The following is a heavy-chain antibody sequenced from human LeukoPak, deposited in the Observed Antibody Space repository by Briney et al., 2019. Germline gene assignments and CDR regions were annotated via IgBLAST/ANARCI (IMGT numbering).Heavy chain of an antibody. CDR2: INPNSGGT. D-gene: IGHD6-19*01. V-gene: IGHV1-2*02. J-gene: IGHJ4*02. CDR3: AREERWLVQRNFDY. CDR1: GYTFTGYY. Sequence: ASVKVSCKASGYTFTGYYMHWVRQAPGQGLEWMGWINPNSGGTNYAQKFQGRVTMTRDTSIGTAYMELSRLRSDDTAVYYCAREERWLVQRNFDYWGQGTLVTVSS.